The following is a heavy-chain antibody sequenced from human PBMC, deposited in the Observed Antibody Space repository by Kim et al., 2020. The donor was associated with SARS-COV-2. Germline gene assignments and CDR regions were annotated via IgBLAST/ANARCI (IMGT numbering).Heavy chain of an antibody. J-gene: IGHJ5*02. CDR3: ARHRSTAQFDP. CDR2: INHSGSI. V-gene: IGHV4-34*01. CDR1: GESFNDFF. Sequence: SETLSLTCGVHGESFNDFFWSWIRQPPGKGLEWIGEINHSGSINYNPSLESRLMISVDTSKKQISLNPKSVTAADTAIYYCARHRSTAQFDPWGQGTLVTVSS. D-gene: IGHD3-10*01.